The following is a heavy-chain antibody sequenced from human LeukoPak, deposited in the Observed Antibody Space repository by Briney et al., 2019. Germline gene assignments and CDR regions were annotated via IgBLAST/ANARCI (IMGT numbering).Heavy chain of an antibody. V-gene: IGHV4-59*12. CDR3: ARGPYRIAVAGTWFDP. CDR2: LSYSGST. D-gene: IGHD6-19*01. CDR1: GGSISDYY. Sequence: SETLSLTCTVSGGSISDYYWNWIRQPPGKGLEWIGYLSYSGSTNYNPSLKSRVTISVDTSKNQFSLKLSSVTAAGTAVYYCARGPYRIAVAGTWFDPWGQGTLVTVSS. J-gene: IGHJ5*02.